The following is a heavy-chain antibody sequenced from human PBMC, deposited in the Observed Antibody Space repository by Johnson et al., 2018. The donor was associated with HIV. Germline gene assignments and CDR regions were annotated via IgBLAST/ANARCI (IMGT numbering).Heavy chain of an antibody. D-gene: IGHD2-21*01. CDR1: GFTFSSYG. J-gene: IGHJ3*01. CDR2: ISYDGSNK. V-gene: IGHV3-30*19. CDR3: AKAYCPGCDAFDL. Sequence: QVQLVESGGGVVQPGRSLRLSCAASGFTFSSYGMHWVRQAPGKGLEWVAVISYDGSNKYYADSVKGRFTISRDNSKNTVNLQMKSLRTEDSGVYYCAKAYCPGCDAFDLWGQGTMVTVSS.